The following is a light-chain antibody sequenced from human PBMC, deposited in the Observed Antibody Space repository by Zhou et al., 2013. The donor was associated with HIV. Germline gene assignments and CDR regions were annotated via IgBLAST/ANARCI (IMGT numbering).Light chain of an antibody. V-gene: IGKV1-33*01. CDR3: QQYDNLPLT. Sequence: DIQMTQSPSSLSASVGDRVTITCRASQSISRYLNWYQQKPGKAPKLLIYDASNLETGVPSRFSGSGSGTDFTFTISSLQPEDIATYYCQQYDNLPLTFGGGTKVEI. CDR2: DAS. CDR1: QSISRY. J-gene: IGKJ4*01.